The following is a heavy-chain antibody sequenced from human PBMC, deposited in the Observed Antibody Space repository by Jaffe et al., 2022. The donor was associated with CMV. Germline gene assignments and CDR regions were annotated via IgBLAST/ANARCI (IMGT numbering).Heavy chain of an antibody. CDR3: ARARAPGATPDYYFDY. Sequence: EVQLVESGGGLVQPGGSLRLSCAASGFTFSSYEMNWVRQAPGKGLEWVSYISSSGSTIYYADSVKGRFTISRDNAKNSLYLQMNSLRAEDTAVYYCARARAPGATPDYYFDYWGQGTLVTVSS. V-gene: IGHV3-48*03. J-gene: IGHJ4*02. CDR2: ISSSGSTI. CDR1: GFTFSSYE.